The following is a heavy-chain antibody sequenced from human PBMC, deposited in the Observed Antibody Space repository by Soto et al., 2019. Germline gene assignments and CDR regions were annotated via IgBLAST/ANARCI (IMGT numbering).Heavy chain of an antibody. V-gene: IGHV3-23*01. J-gene: IGHJ4*02. CDR1: GFTFSRYA. Sequence: EVLLLESGGGLVQPGGSLRLSCAASGFTFSRYAMTWVRQAPGKGLEWVSAIDDSGGSTYYADSVKGRFTVSRDNSKNTLYLQMNSLRDEDTAVYYCARDERGPGYWGQGTLVTVSS. CDR2: IDDSGGST. CDR3: ARDERGPGY. D-gene: IGHD3-10*01.